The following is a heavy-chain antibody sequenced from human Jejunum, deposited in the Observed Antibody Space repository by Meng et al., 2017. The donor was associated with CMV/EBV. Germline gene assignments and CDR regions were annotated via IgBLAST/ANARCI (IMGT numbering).Heavy chain of an antibody. J-gene: IGHJ2*01. Sequence: KVSGYTFTDYYIHWVQQAPGKGLEWIGLVDPEDGETIYAEKSQGRVTISADTSTDTIYMELSSLRSEDTAVYFCALGLYTTSWFFDLWGRGTLVTVSS. CDR1: GYTFTDYY. CDR3: ALGLYTTSWFFDL. V-gene: IGHV1-69-2*01. D-gene: IGHD1-14*01. CDR2: VDPEDGET.